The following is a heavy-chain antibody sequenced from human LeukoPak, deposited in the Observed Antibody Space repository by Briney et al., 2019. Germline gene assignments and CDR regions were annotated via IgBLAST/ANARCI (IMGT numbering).Heavy chain of an antibody. CDR2: IYYSGST. CDR1: GGSISSYY. V-gene: IGHV4-59*12. J-gene: IGHJ4*02. D-gene: IGHD6-13*01. CDR3: ARGEDSSSLNNYYFDY. Sequence: SETLSLTCTVSGGSISSYYWSWIRQPPGKGLEWIGYIYYSGSTNYNPPLKSRVTISVDTSKNQFSLKLSSVTAADTAVYYCARGEDSSSLNNYYFDYWGQGTLVTVSS.